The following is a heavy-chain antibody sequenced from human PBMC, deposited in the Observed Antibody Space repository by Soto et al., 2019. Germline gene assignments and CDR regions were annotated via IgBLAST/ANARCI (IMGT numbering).Heavy chain of an antibody. Sequence: QVLLVQSGAEVKKPGASVKVSCEASGYTFTTYEINWVRQATGQGLEWMGWMNPNNGNTGFAQKSQGRVTMTRNTSISTAFMELSSLTSEDTAVYYCARGDSFTSSWYWFDSWGQGTPVTVAS. CDR1: GYTFTTYE. D-gene: IGHD6-13*01. CDR3: ARGDSFTSSWYWFDS. V-gene: IGHV1-8*01. J-gene: IGHJ5*01. CDR2: MNPNNGNT.